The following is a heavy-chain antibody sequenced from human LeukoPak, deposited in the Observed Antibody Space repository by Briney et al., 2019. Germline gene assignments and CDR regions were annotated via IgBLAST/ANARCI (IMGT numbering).Heavy chain of an antibody. Sequence: SETLSLTCTVSGGSISSSSYYWGWIRQPPGKGLEWIGSIYYSGSTYYNPSLKSRVTISVDTSKNQFSLKLSSVTAADTAVYYCASETTATTSDPHFFDYWGQGTLVTVSS. D-gene: IGHD4-17*01. J-gene: IGHJ4*02. CDR1: GGSISSSSYY. V-gene: IGHV4-39*01. CDR2: IYYSGST. CDR3: ASETTATTSDPHFFDY.